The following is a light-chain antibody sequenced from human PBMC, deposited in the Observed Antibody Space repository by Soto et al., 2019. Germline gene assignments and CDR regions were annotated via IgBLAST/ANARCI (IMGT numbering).Light chain of an antibody. CDR3: QSYDSNLSGSGV. Sequence: QSVLTQPPSVTEAPGQSVTSSCTGRTSNLGADYDVHGFQHLPGTAPKRRIYGNSHRPSGVPDRFSCSKSATPASLVVTGLQAEDEADYSSQSYDSNLSGSGVFGTGAKVTVL. CDR2: GNS. CDR1: TSNLGADYD. V-gene: IGLV1-40*01. J-gene: IGLJ1*01.